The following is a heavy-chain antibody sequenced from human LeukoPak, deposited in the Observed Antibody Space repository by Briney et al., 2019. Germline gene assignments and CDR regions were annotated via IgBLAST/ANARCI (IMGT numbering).Heavy chain of an antibody. CDR2: INWNGGST. Sequence: GGSLRLSCAASGFTFDDYGMSWVRQAPGKGLEWVSGINWNGGSTGYADSVKGRFTISRDNAKNSLYLQMNSLRAEDTALYHCARGGYYYDSSGSDYWGQGTLVTVSS. J-gene: IGHJ4*02. CDR3: ARGGYYYDSSGSDY. D-gene: IGHD3-22*01. V-gene: IGHV3-20*01. CDR1: GFTFDDYG.